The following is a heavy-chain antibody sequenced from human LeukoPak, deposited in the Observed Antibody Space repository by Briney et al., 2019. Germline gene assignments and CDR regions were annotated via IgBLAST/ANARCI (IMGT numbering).Heavy chain of an antibody. D-gene: IGHD6-13*01. V-gene: IGHV1-24*01. CDR1: GYTLTELS. CDR2: FDPEDGET. J-gene: IGHJ2*01. Sequence: ASVKVSCKVSGYTLTELSMHWVRQAPGEGLEWMGGFDPEDGETIYAQKFQGRVTMTEDASTDTAYMELSSLRSEDTAVYYCATDSQAAGTWYFDLWGRGTLVTVSS. CDR3: ATDSQAAGTWYFDL.